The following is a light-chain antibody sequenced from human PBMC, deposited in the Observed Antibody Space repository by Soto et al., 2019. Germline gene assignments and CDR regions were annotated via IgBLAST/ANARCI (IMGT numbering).Light chain of an antibody. CDR3: QSYDSSQVV. Sequence: QSVLTQPPSVSGAPGQRVTISCTGSSSDIGAGYGVHWYQQLPGTAPKLLIYGNSNRPSGVPDRFSGSKSATSASLAITGLQDEDEADYYCQSYDSSQVVFGGGTKLTVL. J-gene: IGLJ2*01. CDR2: GNS. CDR1: SSDIGAGYG. V-gene: IGLV1-40*01.